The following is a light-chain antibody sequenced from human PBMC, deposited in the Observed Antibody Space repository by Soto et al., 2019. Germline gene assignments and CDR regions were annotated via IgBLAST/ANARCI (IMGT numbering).Light chain of an antibody. CDR1: QSISSW. V-gene: IGKV1-5*03. J-gene: IGKJ1*01. CDR3: QQYNSYLWT. CDR2: QAS. Sequence: DIQMTQSPSTLSASVGDRVTITCRASQSISSWLAWYQQKPGKAPKLLIYQASSLQSGVPSRCSGSGSGTQFTLTISRLQPDDLATYYCQQYNSYLWTFGQGTKVQIK.